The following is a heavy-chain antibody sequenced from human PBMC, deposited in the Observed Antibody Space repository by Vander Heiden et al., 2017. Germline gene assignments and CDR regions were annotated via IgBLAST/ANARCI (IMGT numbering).Heavy chain of an antibody. CDR2: INPSGGST. Sequence: VHLLQSGAEVKKPGASVKVSCKAYGYTFTSYFMHWVRQAPGQGLEWMGMINPSGGSTTYAQKLQGRVTMTRDTSTSTAYMELSSLRSEDTAVYFCAKDRYYDSSGGLDAFDFWGSGTKVTVSS. V-gene: IGHV1-46*04. D-gene: IGHD3-22*01. CDR1: GYTFTSYF. J-gene: IGHJ3*01. CDR3: AKDRYYDSSGGLDAFDF.